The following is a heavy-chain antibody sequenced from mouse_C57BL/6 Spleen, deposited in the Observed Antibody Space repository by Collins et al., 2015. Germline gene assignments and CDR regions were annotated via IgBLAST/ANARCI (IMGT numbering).Heavy chain of an antibody. CDR1: GYTFTSYW. CDR3: ARGWGNHRYAMDY. J-gene: IGHJ4*01. CDR2: IDPSDSYT. D-gene: IGHD2-1*01. Sequence: QVQLQQPGADLVKPGASVKLSCKASGYTFTSYWMQWVKQRPGQGLEWIGEIDPSDSYTNYNQKFKGKATLTVDTSSSTAYMQLSSLTSEDSAVYYCARGWGNHRYAMDYWGQGTSVTVSS. V-gene: IGHV1-50*01.